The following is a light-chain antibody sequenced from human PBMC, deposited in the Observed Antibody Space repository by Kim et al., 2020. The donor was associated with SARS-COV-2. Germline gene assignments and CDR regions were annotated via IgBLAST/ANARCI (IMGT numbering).Light chain of an antibody. J-gene: IGKJ4*01. V-gene: IGKV1-16*01. CDR1: QGVNIY. CDR3: QQYNFYPVT. CDR2: EAS. Sequence: ASAGDRVTSTCRASQGVNIYVAWFQQKPGKAPKTLIYEASTLLSGVPSRFSGSGSGTEFTLTISNLQSEDFATYYCQQYNFYPVTFGGGTKVDIK.